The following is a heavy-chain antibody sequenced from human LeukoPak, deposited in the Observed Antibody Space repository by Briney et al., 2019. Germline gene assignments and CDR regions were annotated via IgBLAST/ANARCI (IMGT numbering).Heavy chain of an antibody. CDR2: IYPYSGDT. CDR1: GYTFTSYG. CDR3: ARDRNSGSSLDI. V-gene: IGHV1-2*02. Sequence: ASVKVSCKASGYTFTSYGISWVRQAPGQGLEWVGWIYPYSGDTNYAQNFQGRVTMTRDTSVSTAYMELSSLKSDDTAVYYCARDRNSGSSLDIWGQGTMLTVSS. J-gene: IGHJ3*02. D-gene: IGHD6-6*01.